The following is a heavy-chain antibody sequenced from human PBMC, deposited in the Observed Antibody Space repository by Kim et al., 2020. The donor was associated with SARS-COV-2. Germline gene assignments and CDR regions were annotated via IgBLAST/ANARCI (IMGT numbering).Heavy chain of an antibody. Sequence: SVKVSCKASGGTFSSYAISWVRQAPGQGLEWMGGIIPIFGTANYAQKFQGRVTITADESTSTAYMELSSLRSEDTAVYYCARVPKEDCGGDCYDNDAFDIWGQGTMVTVSS. V-gene: IGHV1-69*13. J-gene: IGHJ3*02. CDR2: IIPIFGTA. CDR3: ARVPKEDCGGDCYDNDAFDI. CDR1: GGTFSSYA. D-gene: IGHD2-21*02.